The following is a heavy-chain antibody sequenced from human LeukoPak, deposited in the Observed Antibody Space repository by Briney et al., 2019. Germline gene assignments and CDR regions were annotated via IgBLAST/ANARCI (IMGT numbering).Heavy chain of an antibody. V-gene: IGHV1-2*02. CDR1: GYTFIGYY. CDR2: INPNSGGT. J-gene: IGHJ4*02. CDR3: ARYDEGTIGTLISN. Sequence: ASVKVSCKASGYTFIGYYMHWVRQAPGQGLEWMGWINPNSGGTNYAQKFQGRVTMTRDTSISTAYMELSRLRSDDTAVYYCARYDEGTIGTLISNWGQGTLVTVSS. D-gene: IGHD1-14*01.